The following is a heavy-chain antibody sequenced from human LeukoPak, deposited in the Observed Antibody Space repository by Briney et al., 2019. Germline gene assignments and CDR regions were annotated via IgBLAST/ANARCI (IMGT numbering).Heavy chain of an antibody. Sequence: SVKVSCKASGGTFISYAISWVRQAPGQGLEWMGGIIPIFGTANYAQKFQGRVTITADESTSTAYMELSSLRSEDTAVYYCARAKRRSNWGVAVAGTFDYWGQGTLVTVSS. J-gene: IGHJ4*02. CDR2: IIPIFGTA. CDR1: GGTFISYA. V-gene: IGHV1-69*13. CDR3: ARAKRRSNWGVAVAGTFDY. D-gene: IGHD6-19*01.